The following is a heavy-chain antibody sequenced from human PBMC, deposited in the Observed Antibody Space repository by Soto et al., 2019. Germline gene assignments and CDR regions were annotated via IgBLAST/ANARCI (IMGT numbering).Heavy chain of an antibody. D-gene: IGHD2-15*01. J-gene: IGHJ4*02. CDR1: GFTFSNYA. V-gene: IGHV3-23*01. CDR2: ISGSGGTT. Sequence: EVQLLESGGGLVQPGGSLRLSCAASGFTFSNYAMIWVRQAPGKGLEWVSVISGSGGTTHYADSVKGRFTISRDNSKNPLYLQKNYLRAEDTAVYYCAKSDLRYCSGGSCVYYYFDYWDQGTLVTVSS. CDR3: AKSDLRYCSGGSCVYYYFDY.